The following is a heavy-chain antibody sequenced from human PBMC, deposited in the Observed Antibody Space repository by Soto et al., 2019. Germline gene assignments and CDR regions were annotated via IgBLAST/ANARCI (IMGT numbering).Heavy chain of an antibody. J-gene: IGHJ4*02. CDR1: GGSISSYY. CDR3: ASGRRIYYFDY. CDR2: IYYSGST. D-gene: IGHD1-1*01. Sequence: PSETLSLTCTVSGGSISSYYWSWIRQPPGKGLEWIGYIYYSGSTNYNPSLKSRVTISVDTSKNQFSLKLSSVTAADTAVYYCASGRRIYYFDYWGQGTLVTVSS. V-gene: IGHV4-59*01.